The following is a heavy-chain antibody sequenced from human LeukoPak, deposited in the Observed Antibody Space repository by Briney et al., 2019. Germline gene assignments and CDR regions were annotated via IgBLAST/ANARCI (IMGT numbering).Heavy chain of an antibody. J-gene: IGHJ4*02. Sequence: ASVKVSCKASGYTFTGYYMHWVRQAPGQGLEWMGWISAYNGNTNYAQKPQGRVTMTTDTSTSTAYMELRSLRSDDTAVYYCARGSGYSYGYGPFDYWGQGTLVTVSS. V-gene: IGHV1-18*04. CDR1: GYTFTGYY. D-gene: IGHD5-18*01. CDR2: ISAYNGNT. CDR3: ARGSGYSYGYGPFDY.